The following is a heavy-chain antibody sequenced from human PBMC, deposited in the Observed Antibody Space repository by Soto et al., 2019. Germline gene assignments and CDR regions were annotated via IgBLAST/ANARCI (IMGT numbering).Heavy chain of an antibody. V-gene: IGHV4-59*01. CDR1: GCSISSYY. CDR2: IYYSGST. D-gene: IGHD1-7*01. J-gene: IGHJ6*02. CDR3: ARGTGTTDYYYGMDV. Sequence: KASETLSLTCTVSGCSISSYYWSWIRQPPGKGLEWIGYIYYSGSTNYHPSLKSRVAISVDTSKNQFSLRLSSVTAADTAVYYCARGTGTTDYYYGMDVWGQGTTVTVS.